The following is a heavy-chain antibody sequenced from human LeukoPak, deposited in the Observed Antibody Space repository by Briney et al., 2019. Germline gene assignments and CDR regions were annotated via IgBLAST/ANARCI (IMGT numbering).Heavy chain of an antibody. Sequence: SETLSLTCAVYGGSFSGYYWSWIRQPPGKGLEWIGEINHSGSTYYNPSLKSRVTISVDRSKNQFSLKLSSVTAADTAVYYCARTQTTVVTHWGQGTLVTVSS. D-gene: IGHD4-23*01. V-gene: IGHV4-34*01. CDR2: INHSGST. CDR3: ARTQTTVVTH. J-gene: IGHJ4*02. CDR1: GGSFSGYY.